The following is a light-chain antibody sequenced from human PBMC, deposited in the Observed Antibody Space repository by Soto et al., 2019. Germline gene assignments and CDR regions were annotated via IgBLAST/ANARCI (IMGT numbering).Light chain of an antibody. CDR2: DTS. J-gene: IGKJ4*01. V-gene: IGKV3-11*01. CDR1: QSVHTF. Sequence: EIVLTQSPGTLSLSPGGRATLSCRASQSVHTFLAWYQQKPGQSPRLLISDTSNRATGVPARFSGSGSGTDFTLSISSLEPEDFAVYYCQQRFKWPLTFGGGTRVGIE. CDR3: QQRFKWPLT.